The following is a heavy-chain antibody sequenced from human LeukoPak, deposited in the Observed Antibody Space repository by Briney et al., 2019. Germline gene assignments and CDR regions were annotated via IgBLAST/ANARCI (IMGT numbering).Heavy chain of an antibody. J-gene: IGHJ3*02. V-gene: IGHV1-24*01. D-gene: IGHD2-15*01. CDR1: GHTLTELS. CDR2: FDPEDGET. Sequence: ASVKVSCKVSGHTLTELSMHWVRQAPGKGLEWMGGFDPEDGETIYAQKFQGRVTMTEDTSTDTAYMELSSLRSEDTAVYYCATALGFDCSGGSCYDAFDIWGQGTMVTVSS. CDR3: ATALGFDCSGGSCYDAFDI.